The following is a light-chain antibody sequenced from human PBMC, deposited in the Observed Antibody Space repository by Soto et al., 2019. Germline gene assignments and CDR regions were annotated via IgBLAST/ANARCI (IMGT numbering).Light chain of an antibody. V-gene: IGKV1-5*03. Sequence: DIQMTQSPSTLSASVGDRVTITCRASQSISTWLAWDQPKPGKAPKILIYKASSLESGVPSRFRGSEAGTEFTLTSSSLQPDDFATYYCQQYKSYSRTFGQGTKLEL. CDR2: KAS. CDR3: QQYKSYSRT. J-gene: IGKJ2*01. CDR1: QSISTW.